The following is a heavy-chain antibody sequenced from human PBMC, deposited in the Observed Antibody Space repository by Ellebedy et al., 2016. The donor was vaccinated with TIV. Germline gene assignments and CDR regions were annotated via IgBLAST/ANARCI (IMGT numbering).Heavy chain of an antibody. J-gene: IGHJ4*02. Sequence: PGGSLRLSCAASEFTFSTYHMHWVRQAPGKGLEWVAVIWYDGTAKFYAGSVKGRFTISRDNSQNTLYLEMNSLRADDTALYYCARELGGSGGSDFDYWGQGTLVTVSS. D-gene: IGHD2-15*01. CDR2: IWYDGTAK. CDR1: EFTFSTYH. CDR3: ARELGGSGGSDFDY. V-gene: IGHV3-33*01.